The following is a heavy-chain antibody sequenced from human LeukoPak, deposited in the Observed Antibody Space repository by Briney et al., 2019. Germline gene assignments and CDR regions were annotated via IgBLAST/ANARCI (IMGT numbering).Heavy chain of an antibody. CDR1: RYSFPGFY. J-gene: IGHJ4*02. D-gene: IGHD4-17*01. CDR2: INPNSGDT. V-gene: IGHV1-2*02. CDR3: ARVFNGDYFDY. Sequence: ASVKVSCKASRYSFPGFYIHWLRQAPCQGLEWMGWINPNSGDTDYARNFQGRVTMTRDTSITTAYMEVSRLKSDDTAVYYCARVFNGDYFDYWGQGSLVTVSS.